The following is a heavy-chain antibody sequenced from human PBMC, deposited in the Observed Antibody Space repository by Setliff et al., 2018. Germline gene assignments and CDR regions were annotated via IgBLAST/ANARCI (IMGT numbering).Heavy chain of an antibody. CDR1: GYTFTSYD. CDR2: MNPNSGNT. CDR3: ARGKRRYNWNDVPDY. D-gene: IGHD1-1*01. Sequence: GASVKVSCKASGYTFTSYDINWVRQATGQGLEWMGWMNPNSGNTGYAQKFQGRVTITAEESTTTASMELTSLRSEDTAVYYCARGKRRYNWNDVPDYWGQGTLVTVSS. J-gene: IGHJ4*02. V-gene: IGHV1-8*03.